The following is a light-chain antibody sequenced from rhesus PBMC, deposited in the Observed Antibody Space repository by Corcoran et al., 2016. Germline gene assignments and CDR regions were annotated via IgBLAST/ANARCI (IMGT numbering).Light chain of an antibody. CDR2: GAS. CDR1: QSVGSY. V-gene: IGKV3-24*04. Sequence: ETVVTQSPATLSLSPGERATLSCRASQSVGSYLAWYQQKPGQAPRLLTYGASRRATGTPDRFSGSGSGTDFTLPISCMEPEDGWVYYCLQSSKIWTFGKGTKVEIK. J-gene: IGKJ1*01. CDR3: LQSSKIWT.